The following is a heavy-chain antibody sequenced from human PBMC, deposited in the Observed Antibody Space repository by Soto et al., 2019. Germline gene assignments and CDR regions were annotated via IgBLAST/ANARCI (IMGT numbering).Heavy chain of an antibody. CDR1: GYSFTSYW. CDR2: IYPGDSDT. Sequence: GESLKISCKGSGYSFTSYWIAWVRQMPGKGLEWMGIIYPGDSDTRYSPSFQGQVTISADKSISTAYLQWSSLKASDTAMYYCARLQAAAGNIDLTFDYWGQGTLVTVSS. D-gene: IGHD6-13*01. V-gene: IGHV5-51*01. CDR3: ARLQAAAGNIDLTFDY. J-gene: IGHJ4*02.